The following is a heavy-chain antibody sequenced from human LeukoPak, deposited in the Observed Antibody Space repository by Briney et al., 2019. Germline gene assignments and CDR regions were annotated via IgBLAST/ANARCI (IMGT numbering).Heavy chain of an antibody. Sequence: RTGGSLRLSCAASGFTFNIYSMTWVRQAPGKGLEWVSSIGSSSENIYYADSVKGRFTISRDNSKNTLYLQMNSLRAVDTAVYYCARAFAAETSYYYDSSGYYSGLWDYWGQGTLVTVSS. V-gene: IGHV3-21*01. CDR3: ARAFAAETSYYYDSSGYYSGLWDY. J-gene: IGHJ4*02. CDR1: GFTFNIYS. CDR2: IGSSSENI. D-gene: IGHD3-22*01.